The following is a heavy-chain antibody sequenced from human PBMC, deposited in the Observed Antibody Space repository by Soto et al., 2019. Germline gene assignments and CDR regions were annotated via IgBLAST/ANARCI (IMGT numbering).Heavy chain of an antibody. J-gene: IGHJ6*03. CDR3: ARTYGAARRSSYYYMDV. CDR1: GGSISSYY. CDR2: IYYSGST. Sequence: SETLSLTCTVSGGSISSYYWSWIRQPPGKGLEWIGYIYYSGSTNFNPSLKSRVTISVDTSKNQFSLKLSSVTAADTAVYYCARTYGAARRSSYYYMDVWGKGTTVTVSS. V-gene: IGHV4-59*01. D-gene: IGHD6-6*01.